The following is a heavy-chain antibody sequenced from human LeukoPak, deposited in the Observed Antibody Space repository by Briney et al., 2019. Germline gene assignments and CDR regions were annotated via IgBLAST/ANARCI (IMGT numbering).Heavy chain of an antibody. V-gene: IGHV3-48*04. CDR1: GFTFSSYS. CDR2: ISSSSSTI. D-gene: IGHD6-19*01. J-gene: IGHJ3*02. Sequence: GSLRLACAASGFTFSSYSMNWVRQAPGKGLEWVSYISSSSSTIYYADSVKGRFTISRDNAKNSLYLQMNSLRAEDTAVYYCAREDSSGWYAGDAFDIWGQGTMVTVSS. CDR3: AREDSSGWYAGDAFDI.